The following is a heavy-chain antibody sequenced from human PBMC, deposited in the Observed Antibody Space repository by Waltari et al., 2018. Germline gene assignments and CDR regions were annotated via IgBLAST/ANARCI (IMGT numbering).Heavy chain of an antibody. J-gene: IGHJ3*02. Sequence: QVQLVESGGGVVQPGRSLRLSCAASGFTFSSYGMHWVRQAPGKGLEWVAVIWYDGSNKYYADSVKGRFTISRDNSKNTLYLQMNSLRAEDTAVYYCARDGTLSGGSGSYPGSDAFDIWGQGTMVTVSS. V-gene: IGHV3-33*01. CDR3: ARDGTLSGGSGSYPGSDAFDI. D-gene: IGHD3-10*01. CDR1: GFTFSSYG. CDR2: IWYDGSNK.